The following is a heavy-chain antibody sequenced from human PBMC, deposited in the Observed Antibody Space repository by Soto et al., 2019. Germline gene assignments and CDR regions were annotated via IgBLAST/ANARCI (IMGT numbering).Heavy chain of an antibody. J-gene: IGHJ6*02. Sequence: SVKVSCKASGGTFSSYAISWVRQAPGQGLEWMGGIIPIFGTANYAQKFQGRVTITADESTSTAYMELSSLRSEDTAVYYCARGLTTVVTPNYYYGMDVWGQGTTVTVSS. CDR3: ARGLTTVVTPNYYYGMDV. CDR1: GGTFSSYA. CDR2: IIPIFGTA. D-gene: IGHD4-17*01. V-gene: IGHV1-69*13.